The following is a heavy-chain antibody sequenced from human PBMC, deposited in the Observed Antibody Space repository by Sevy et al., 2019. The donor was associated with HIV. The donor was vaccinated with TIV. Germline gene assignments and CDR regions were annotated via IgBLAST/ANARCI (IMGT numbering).Heavy chain of an antibody. V-gene: IGHV3-30*02. CDR1: GFTFSSYG. CDR3: AKDIGVPANYYYYYYMDV. D-gene: IGHD2-2*01. J-gene: IGHJ6*03. Sequence: GGSLRLSCAASGFTFSSYGMHWVRQAPGKGLEWVAFIRYDGSNKYYADSVKGRFTISRDNSKNTLYLQMNSLRAEDTAVYYCAKDIGVPANYYYYYYMDVWGKGTTVTVSS. CDR2: IRYDGSNK.